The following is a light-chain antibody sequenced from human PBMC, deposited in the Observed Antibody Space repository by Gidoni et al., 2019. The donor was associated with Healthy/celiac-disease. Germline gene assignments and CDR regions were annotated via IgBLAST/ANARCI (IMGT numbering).Light chain of an antibody. CDR1: SSDVGSYNL. V-gene: IGLV2-23*03. CDR3: CSYAGSSTFLYV. Sequence: QSALTQPASVSGPPGQPITISCTGTSSDVGSYNLVSWYQQHPGKAPKLIIYEGSKRPSGVSNRFSGSKSGNTASLTISGLQAEDEADYYCCSYAGSSTFLYVFGTGTKVTVL. CDR2: EGS. J-gene: IGLJ1*01.